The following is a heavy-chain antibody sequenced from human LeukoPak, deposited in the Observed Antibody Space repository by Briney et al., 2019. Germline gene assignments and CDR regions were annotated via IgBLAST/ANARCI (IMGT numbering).Heavy chain of an antibody. J-gene: IGHJ4*02. CDR2: INHSGST. Sequence: SETLSLTCAVYGGSFSGYYWSWIRQPPGKGLEWIGEINHSGSTNYNPSLKSRATISVDTSKDQFSLKLSSVTAADTAVYYCAGGPSLGYCSGGSCYPERYWGQGTLVTVSS. CDR1: GGSFSGYY. V-gene: IGHV4-34*01. D-gene: IGHD2-15*01. CDR3: AGGPSLGYCSGGSCYPERY.